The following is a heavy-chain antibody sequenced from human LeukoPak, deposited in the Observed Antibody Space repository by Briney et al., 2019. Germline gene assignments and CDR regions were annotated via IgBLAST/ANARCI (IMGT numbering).Heavy chain of an antibody. CDR2: ISTSGSYI. CDR3: ARGAHCSGGSCYYLFDY. CDR1: GFTFSSYS. Sequence: GGSLRLSCAASGFTFSSYSMNWVRQAPGKGLEWVSSISTSGSYIYYTDSVKGRFTISRDNGKNSLYLQMNSLRAEDTAVYYCARGAHCSGGSCYYLFDYWGQGTLVTVSS. V-gene: IGHV3-21*01. D-gene: IGHD2-15*01. J-gene: IGHJ4*02.